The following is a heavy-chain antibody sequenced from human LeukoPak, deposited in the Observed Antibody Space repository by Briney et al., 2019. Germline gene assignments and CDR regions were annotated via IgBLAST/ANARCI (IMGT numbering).Heavy chain of an antibody. V-gene: IGHV4-30-2*01. CDR2: IYHSGST. CDR1: GGSISSGGYT. CDR3: ARGGNYNWFDP. Sequence: PSQTLSLTCAVSGGSISSGGYTWSWIRQPPGKGLEWIGYIYHSGSTYYNPSLKSRVTISVDRSKNQFSLKLSSVTAADTAVYCCARGGNYNWFDPWGQGTLVTVSS. J-gene: IGHJ5*02.